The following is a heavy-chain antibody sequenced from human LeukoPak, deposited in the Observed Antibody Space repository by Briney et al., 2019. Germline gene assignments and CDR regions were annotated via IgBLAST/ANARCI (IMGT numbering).Heavy chain of an antibody. J-gene: IGHJ4*02. V-gene: IGHV3-23*01. D-gene: IGHD6-13*01. CDR3: AKVSSRAAGSSDY. Sequence: GGSLRLSCAASGFTFSSYAMSWARQAPGKGLEWVSAISGSGGSTYYADSVKGRFTISRDNSKNTLYLEMNSLRAEDTAVYYCAKVSSRAAGSSDYWGQRTLVTVSS. CDR2: ISGSGGST. CDR1: GFTFSSYA.